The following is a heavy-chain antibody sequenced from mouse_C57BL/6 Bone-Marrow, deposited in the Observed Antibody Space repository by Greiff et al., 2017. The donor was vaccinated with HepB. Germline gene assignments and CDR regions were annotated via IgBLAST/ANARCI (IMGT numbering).Heavy chain of an antibody. Sequence: QVQLQQSGAELVRPGTSVKMSCKASGYTFTNYWIGWAKQRPGHGLEWIGGIYPGGGYTNYNEKFKGKATLTADKSSSTAYMQFSSLTSEDSAIYGCARAYGSSLAWFAYWGQGTLVTVSA. V-gene: IGHV1-63*01. D-gene: IGHD1-1*01. J-gene: IGHJ3*01. CDR1: GYTFTNYW. CDR2: IYPGGGYT. CDR3: ARAYGSSLAWFAY.